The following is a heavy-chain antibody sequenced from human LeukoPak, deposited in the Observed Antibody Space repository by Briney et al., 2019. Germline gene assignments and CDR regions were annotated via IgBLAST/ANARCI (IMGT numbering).Heavy chain of an antibody. J-gene: IGHJ4*02. CDR1: GFTFSSYS. CDR2: ISSSSAI. D-gene: IGHD3-10*01. Sequence: PGGSLRLSCAAPGFTFSSYSMNWVRQAPGMGLEWVSYISSSSAIYYADSVKGRFTISRDNAKNSLYLQMNSLRAEDTAVYYCATLPMVRGVIRDFDYWGQGTLVTVSS. CDR3: ATLPMVRGVIRDFDY. V-gene: IGHV3-48*01.